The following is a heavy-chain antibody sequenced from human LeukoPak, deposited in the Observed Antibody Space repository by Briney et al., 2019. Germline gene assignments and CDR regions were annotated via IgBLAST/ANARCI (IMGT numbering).Heavy chain of an antibody. V-gene: IGHV1-18*01. J-gene: IGHJ5*02. CDR1: GYTFTNYG. Sequence: VKVSCKASGYTFTNYGITWVRQAPGQGLEWMGWISVHNGNTNYAQKLQGRVTMTTDTSTSTAYMELRSLRSDDTAVYYCAGFYYDSNGYSRPWFDPWGQGTLVTVSS. CDR3: AGFYYDSNGYSRPWFDP. CDR2: ISVHNGNT. D-gene: IGHD3-22*01.